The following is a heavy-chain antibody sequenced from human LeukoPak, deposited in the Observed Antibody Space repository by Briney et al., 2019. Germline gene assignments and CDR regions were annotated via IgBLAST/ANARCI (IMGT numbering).Heavy chain of an antibody. D-gene: IGHD5-18*01. J-gene: IGHJ4*02. Sequence: SVKVCCKASGGTFSSYAFSLVRQAHGQGHEWMGRIIPIFGTANYAQKCQGRVTITTDESTSTAYMELSSLRSEDTAVYYCARTAQRGYSYGYFDYWGQGTLVTVSS. CDR2: IIPIFGTA. V-gene: IGHV1-69*05. CDR3: ARTAQRGYSYGYFDY. CDR1: GGTFSSYA.